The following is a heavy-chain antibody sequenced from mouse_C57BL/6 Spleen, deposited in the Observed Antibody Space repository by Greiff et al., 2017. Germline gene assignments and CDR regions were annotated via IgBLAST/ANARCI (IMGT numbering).Heavy chain of an antibody. J-gene: IGHJ4*01. CDR2: INPGSGGT. D-gene: IGHD2-1*01. CDR3: ARSDLPGAMDY. CDR1: GYAFTNYL. V-gene: IGHV1-54*01. Sequence: VQRVESGAELVRPGTSVKVSCKASGYAFTNYLIEWVKQRPGQGLEWIGVINPGSGGTNYNEKFKGKATLTADKSSSTAYMQLSSLTSEDSAVYFCARSDLPGAMDYWGQGTSVTVSS.